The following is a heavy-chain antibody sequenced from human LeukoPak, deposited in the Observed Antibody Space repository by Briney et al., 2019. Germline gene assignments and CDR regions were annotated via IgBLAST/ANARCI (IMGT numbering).Heavy chain of an antibody. J-gene: IGHJ3*02. CDR2: ISAYNGNT. Sequence: ASVKVSCKASGGTFTSYGISWVRQAPGQGLEWMGWISAYNGNTNYAQKLQGRVTMTTDTSTSTAYMELRSLRSDDTAVYYCARDVEATDAFDIWGQGTMVTVSS. CDR3: ARDVEATDAFDI. D-gene: IGHD1-26*01. V-gene: IGHV1-18*01. CDR1: GGTFTSYG.